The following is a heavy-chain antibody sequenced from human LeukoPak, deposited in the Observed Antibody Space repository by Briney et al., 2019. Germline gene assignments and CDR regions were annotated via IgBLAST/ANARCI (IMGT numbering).Heavy chain of an antibody. CDR3: TRAPGPGTFDY. CDR2: INPNSGGT. CDR1: GDTFIGYY. J-gene: IGHJ4*02. Sequence: ASVKVSCKASGDTFIGYYMHWVRQAPGQGLEWMGWINPNSGGTNYAQNFQGRVTMTRDTSISTAYMELNSLISDDTAVYYCTRAPGPGTFDYWGQGTLVTVSS. V-gene: IGHV1-2*02.